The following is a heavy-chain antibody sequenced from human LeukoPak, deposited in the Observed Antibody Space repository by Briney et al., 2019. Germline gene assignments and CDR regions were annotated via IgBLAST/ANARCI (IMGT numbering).Heavy chain of an antibody. D-gene: IGHD6-13*01. V-gene: IGHV3-30-3*01. CDR2: ISYDGSNK. Sequence: GGSLRLSCAASGFTFGSYAMHWVRQAPGKGLEWVAVISYDGSNKYYADSVKGRFTISRDNSKNTLYLQMNSLRAEDTAVYYCARGLAAAGTRGPYWGQGTLVTVSS. CDR1: GFTFGSYA. CDR3: ARGLAAAGTRGPY. J-gene: IGHJ4*02.